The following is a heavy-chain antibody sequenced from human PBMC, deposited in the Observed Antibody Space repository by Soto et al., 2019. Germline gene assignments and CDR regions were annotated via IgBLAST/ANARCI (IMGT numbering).Heavy chain of an antibody. CDR2: VSYDGSTK. V-gene: IGHV3-30*03. CDR3: ARDSRMRLPAGMGSGMDV. CDR1: GFTFSNFG. J-gene: IGHJ6*02. Sequence: PGGSLRLSCAASGFTFSNFGMHWVRQAPGKGLEWVAVVSYDGSTKYYADSVKGRFTISRGNSKNTLFLQMNSLRPEDTAMYYCARDSRMRLPAGMGSGMDVWGQGTTVTVSS. D-gene: IGHD2-2*01.